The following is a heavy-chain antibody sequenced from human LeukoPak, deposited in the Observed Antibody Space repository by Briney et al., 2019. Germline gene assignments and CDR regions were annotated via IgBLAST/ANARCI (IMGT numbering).Heavy chain of an antibody. D-gene: IGHD3-10*01. CDR2: INHSGST. CDR3: ARESKLFFGETR. Sequence: SETLSLTCAVFGGSFSGYYWSWIRQPPGRGLEWIGEINHSGSTNYNPSLKSRVTISVDTSKNQFSLKLSSVTAADTAVYYCARESKLFFGETRWGQGTLVTVSS. J-gene: IGHJ4*02. V-gene: IGHV4-34*01. CDR1: GGSFSGYY.